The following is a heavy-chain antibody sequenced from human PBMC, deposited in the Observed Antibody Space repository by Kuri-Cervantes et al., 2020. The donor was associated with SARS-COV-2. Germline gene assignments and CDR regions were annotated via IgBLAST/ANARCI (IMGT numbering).Heavy chain of an antibody. CDR1: GFTFSSYE. D-gene: IGHD3-22*01. V-gene: IGHV3-48*03. CDR3: ARDPITMRVLDY. CDR2: ISSSGSTI. J-gene: IGHJ4*02. Sequence: GGSLRLSCAASGFTFSSYEMNWVRQAPGKGLEWVSYISSSGSTIYYADSVKGRFTISRDNAKNSLYLQMNSLRAEDTAVYYCARDPITMRVLDYWGQGTLVTVSS.